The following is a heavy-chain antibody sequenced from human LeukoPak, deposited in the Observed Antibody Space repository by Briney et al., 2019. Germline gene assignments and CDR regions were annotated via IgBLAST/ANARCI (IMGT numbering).Heavy chain of an antibody. V-gene: IGHV1-69*13. CDR2: IMPLFGTA. CDR3: ARDVHGDYGSGWFDP. D-gene: IGHD4-17*01. J-gene: IGHJ5*02. Sequence: SVKVSCKTSGGTFNNSAISWVRQAPGQGLEWMGGIMPLFGTAGYAQKFQGRVTITEDEYTRTVYLELTSLTSDDTAVYYCARDVHGDYGSGWFDPWGQGTLVSVSS. CDR1: GGTFNNSA.